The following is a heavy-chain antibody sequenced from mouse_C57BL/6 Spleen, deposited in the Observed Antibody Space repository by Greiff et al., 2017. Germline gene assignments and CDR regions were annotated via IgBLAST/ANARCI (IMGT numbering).Heavy chain of an antibody. J-gene: IGHJ2*01. CDR2: IYPGSGST. CDR3: AREEYYYGSSYFDY. D-gene: IGHD1-1*01. V-gene: IGHV1-55*01. CDR1: GYTFTSYW. Sequence: VQLQQPGAELVKPGASVKMSCKASGYTFTSYWITWVKQRPGQGLEWIGDIYPGSGSTNYNEKFKSKATLTVDTSSSTAYMQLSSLTSEDSAVYYCAREEYYYGSSYFDYWGQGTTLTVSS.